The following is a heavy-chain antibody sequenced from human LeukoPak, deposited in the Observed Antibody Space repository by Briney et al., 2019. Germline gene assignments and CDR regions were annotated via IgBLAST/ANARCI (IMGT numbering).Heavy chain of an antibody. CDR1: GGSVSSDSYY. CDR3: AGDYYDSSGYQTYY. Sequence: SETLSLTCTVSGGSVSSDSYYWSWIRQHPGKGLEWIGYIYYSGSTYYNPSLKSRVTISVDTSKNQFSLKLSSVTAADTAVYYCAGDYYDSSGYQTYYWGQGTLVTVSS. J-gene: IGHJ4*02. D-gene: IGHD3-22*01. V-gene: IGHV4-31*03. CDR2: IYYSGST.